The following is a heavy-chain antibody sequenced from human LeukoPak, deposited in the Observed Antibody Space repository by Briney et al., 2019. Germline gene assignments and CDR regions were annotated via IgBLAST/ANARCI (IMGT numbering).Heavy chain of an antibody. D-gene: IGHD5-12*01. J-gene: IGHJ5*02. CDR1: GFTFSSYT. CDR2: ISNNVYST. Sequence: GGSLRLSCSASGFTFSSYTMHWVRQAPGKGLEYVSTISNNVYSTYYADSVKGRLTMSRDDSKNTLYLHMSSLRVEDTAVYYCVKGGNDLLNWFDPWGQGTLVTVSS. CDR3: VKGGNDLLNWFDP. V-gene: IGHV3-64D*09.